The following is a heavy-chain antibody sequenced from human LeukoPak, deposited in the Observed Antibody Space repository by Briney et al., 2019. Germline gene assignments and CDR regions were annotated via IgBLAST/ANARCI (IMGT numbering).Heavy chain of an antibody. J-gene: IGHJ5*02. Sequence: GRSLRLSCAASGFTFSSYAMSWVRQAPGKGLEWASGFSGSGGSTYYADSVKGRFTISRDNSKNTLYLQMNSLRAEDTAVYYCAKEPVLRYFDWLLSPTNNWFDPWGQGTLVTVSS. CDR2: FSGSGGST. CDR3: AKEPVLRYFDWLLSPTNNWFDP. CDR1: GFTFSSYA. D-gene: IGHD3-9*01. V-gene: IGHV3-23*01.